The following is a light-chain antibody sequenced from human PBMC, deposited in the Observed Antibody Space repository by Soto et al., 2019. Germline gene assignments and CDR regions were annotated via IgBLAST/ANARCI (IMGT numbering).Light chain of an antibody. Sequence: EIVLTQSPGTLSLSPGERATLSCRASQSVSADYLAWYQLKPDQAPRLLMYGSSSRATGIPDRFSGSGSGTDFTLTISRLDPEDFAVYFCQQYGSSPRTFGQGTRVVIK. J-gene: IGKJ1*01. CDR3: QQYGSSPRT. V-gene: IGKV3-20*01. CDR1: QSVSADY. CDR2: GSS.